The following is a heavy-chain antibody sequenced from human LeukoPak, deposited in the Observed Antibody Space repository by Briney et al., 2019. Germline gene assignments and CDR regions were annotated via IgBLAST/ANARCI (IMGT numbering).Heavy chain of an antibody. CDR1: GGTFSSYA. CDR2: IIPIFGTA. CDR3: ASTSTGCSSTSCYIDY. D-gene: IGHD2-2*02. J-gene: IGHJ4*02. Sequence: SVKVSCKASGGTFSSYAISWVRQAPGQGLEWMGGIIPIFGTANYAQKFRGRVTITADESTSTAYMERSSLRSEDTAVYYCASTSTGCSSTSCYIDYWGQGTLVTVSS. V-gene: IGHV1-69*13.